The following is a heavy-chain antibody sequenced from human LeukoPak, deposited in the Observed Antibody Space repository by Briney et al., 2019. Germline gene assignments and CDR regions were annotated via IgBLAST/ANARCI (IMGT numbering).Heavy chain of an antibody. CDR3: ARHSDSSGYYFDY. V-gene: IGHV4-39*01. J-gene: IGHJ4*02. D-gene: IGHD3-22*01. Sequence: SETLSLTCTVSGGSISSSSYYWGWLRQPPGQGLEWIVSSYYSGSTYYDPSLKSRITISVDTSNNQFSLKLSSVTAAETAVYYCARHSDSSGYYFDYWGQGSLVTVSS. CDR1: GGSISSSSYY. CDR2: SYYSGST.